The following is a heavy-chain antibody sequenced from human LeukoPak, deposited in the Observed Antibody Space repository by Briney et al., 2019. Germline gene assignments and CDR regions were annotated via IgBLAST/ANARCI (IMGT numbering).Heavy chain of an antibody. CDR2: IYYSGST. CDR1: GGSISSSSYY. V-gene: IGHV4-39*07. Sequence: SETLSLTCTVSGGSISSSSYYWGWIRQPPGKGLEWIGSIYYSGSTYYNPSLKSRVTISVDTSKNQFSLKLSSVTAADTAVYYCARGRGGSGTRMDVWGKGTTVTISS. J-gene: IGHJ6*03. CDR3: ARGRGGSGTRMDV. D-gene: IGHD3-3*01.